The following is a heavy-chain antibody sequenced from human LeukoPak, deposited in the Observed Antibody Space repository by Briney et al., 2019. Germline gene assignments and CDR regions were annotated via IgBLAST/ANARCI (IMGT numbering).Heavy chain of an antibody. D-gene: IGHD3-16*01. Sequence: PGGSLRLSCAVSGFTVSSNYMSWVRQAPGKGLEWVSAISGSGGSTYYADSVKGRFTISRDNSKNTLYLQMNSLRAEDTAVYYCAKTGVTFGGVIRYFDYWGQGTLVTVSS. J-gene: IGHJ4*02. V-gene: IGHV3-23*01. CDR1: GFTVSSNY. CDR3: AKTGVTFGGVIRYFDY. CDR2: ISGSGGST.